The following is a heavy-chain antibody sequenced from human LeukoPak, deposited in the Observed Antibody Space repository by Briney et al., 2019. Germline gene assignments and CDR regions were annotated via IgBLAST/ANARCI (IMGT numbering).Heavy chain of an antibody. CDR2: INPNSGGT. Sequence: ASVKVSCKASGYTFTGFYIHWLRQAPGQGLEWMGWINPNSGGTNYAQKFQDRVTMTRDTSISTAYMELSSLKSDGTAVYYCARPLTTSGWYFDLWGRGTLVTVSS. J-gene: IGHJ2*01. CDR3: ARPLTTSGWYFDL. V-gene: IGHV1-2*02. D-gene: IGHD1-14*01. CDR1: GYTFTGFY.